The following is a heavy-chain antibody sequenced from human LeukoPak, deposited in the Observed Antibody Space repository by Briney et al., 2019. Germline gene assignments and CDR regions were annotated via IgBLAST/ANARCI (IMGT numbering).Heavy chain of an antibody. V-gene: IGHV1-2*02. Sequence: ASVKVSCKASGYTFTGYYMHWVRQAPGQGLEWMGWINPNSGGTNYAQKFQGRVTMTRGTSISTAYMELSRLRSDDTAVYYCARVPTGFPGTTPKTRNWFDPWGQGTPVTVSS. J-gene: IGHJ5*02. CDR3: ARVPTGFPGTTPKTRNWFDP. CDR1: GYTFTGYY. D-gene: IGHD1-7*01. CDR2: INPNSGGT.